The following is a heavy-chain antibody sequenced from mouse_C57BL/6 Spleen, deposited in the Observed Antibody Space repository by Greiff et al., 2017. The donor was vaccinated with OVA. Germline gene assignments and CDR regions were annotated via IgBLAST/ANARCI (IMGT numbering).Heavy chain of an antibody. J-gene: IGHJ2*01. D-gene: IGHD1-1*01. CDR1: GYTFTSYW. V-gene: IGHV1-61*01. Sequence: QQSCKASGYTFTSYWMDWVKQRPGQGLEWIGNIYPSDSETHYNQKFKDKATLTVDKSSSTAYMQLSSLTSEDSAVYYCARDYGSSEGYFDYWGQGTTLTVSS. CDR2: IYPSDSET. CDR3: ARDYGSSEGYFDY.